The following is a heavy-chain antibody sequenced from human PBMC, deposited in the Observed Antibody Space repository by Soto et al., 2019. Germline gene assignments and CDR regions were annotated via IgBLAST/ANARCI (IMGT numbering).Heavy chain of an antibody. V-gene: IGHV1-58*01. CDR1: GFMXXGYA. J-gene: IGHJ4*02. CDR3: GGGPPPGDSLAGAVGYFDY. D-gene: IGHD3-9*01. Sequence: AXVKVSXXXXGFMXXGYAVQWVRQARGQRLEWIGWLVVGSGNTHYAQHFQDRVTLTPDESTSPAYMELSSLKSEDTAVYYCGGGPPPGDSLAGAVGYFDYWGQGTLVTVSS. CDR2: LVVGSGNT.